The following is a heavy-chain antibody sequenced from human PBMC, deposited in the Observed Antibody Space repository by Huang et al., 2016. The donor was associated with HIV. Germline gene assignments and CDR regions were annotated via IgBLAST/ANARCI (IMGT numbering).Heavy chain of an antibody. CDR3: ARGGSHFAGWDGFPVHPLDL. CDR2: FYYSGSN. J-gene: IGHJ3*01. D-gene: IGHD3-10*01. V-gene: IGHV4-39*01. CDR1: GGSISSRTYS. Sequence: QTRLQESGPGLVKPSETLSLTCTVSGGSISSRTYSWAWIRQPPGKGLEWIGNFYYSGSNYVRPSRSSRITMSLDTSKNQFSLRLTSVTAADTAVYYCARGGSHFAGWDGFPVHPLDLWGRGTMVTVSS.